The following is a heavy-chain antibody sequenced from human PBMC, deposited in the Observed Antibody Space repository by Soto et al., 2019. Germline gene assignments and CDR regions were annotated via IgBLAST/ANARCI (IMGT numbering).Heavy chain of an antibody. CDR3: GRGGRYRYGLDV. V-gene: IGHV4-59*01. D-gene: IGHD1-1*01. J-gene: IGHJ6*02. CDR1: GGSFSPYY. Sequence: PSETLSLTCTVSGGSFSPYYWSWIRQPPGKGLEWIGYIYHSGPTNYNPSLKSRLTISVDTSKNQLSLKLTSMTAPDTAVYYCGRGGRYRYGLDVWGQGTTVTVSS. CDR2: IYHSGPT.